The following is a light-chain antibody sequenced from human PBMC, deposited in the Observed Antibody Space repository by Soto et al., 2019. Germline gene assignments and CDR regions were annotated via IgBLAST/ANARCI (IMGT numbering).Light chain of an antibody. CDR3: QKYNTSPWT. Sequence: DIQMTQSPSSLSASVGDRVTITCRASQGISNYLAWYQQKPGKVPKLLIYAASTLQSGVPSRFSGSGSGTDFTLTISSRQPEDVATDYCQKYNTSPWTFGQGTKVEIK. J-gene: IGKJ1*01. V-gene: IGKV1-27*01. CDR2: AAS. CDR1: QGISNY.